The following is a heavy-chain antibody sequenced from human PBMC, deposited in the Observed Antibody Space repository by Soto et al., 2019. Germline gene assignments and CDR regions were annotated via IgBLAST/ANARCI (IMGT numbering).Heavy chain of an antibody. CDR1: GFTFSSYA. Sequence: QVQLVESGGGVVQPGRSLRLSCAASGFTFSSYAMHWVRQAPGKGLEWVAVISYDGSSKYYADSVKGRFTISRDNSKNTLYLQMNSLRAEDTAVYYCARSGYCSSTSCPPSGYWGQGTLVTVSS. J-gene: IGHJ4*02. CDR3: ARSGYCSSTSCPPSGY. D-gene: IGHD2-2*01. CDR2: ISYDGSSK. V-gene: IGHV3-30-3*01.